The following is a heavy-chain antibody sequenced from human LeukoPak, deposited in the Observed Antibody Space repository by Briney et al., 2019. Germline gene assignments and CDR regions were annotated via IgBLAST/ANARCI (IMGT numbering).Heavy chain of an antibody. D-gene: IGHD6-13*01. J-gene: IGHJ4*02. Sequence: SETLSLTCTVSGGSISSYYWSWIRQPPGRGLEWIGYIYYSGSTNYNPSLKSRVTISVDTSKNQFSLKPSSVTAADTAVYYCARHGYSSSWPLDYWGQGTLVTVSS. CDR1: GGSISSYY. V-gene: IGHV4-59*08. CDR3: ARHGYSSSWPLDY. CDR2: IYYSGST.